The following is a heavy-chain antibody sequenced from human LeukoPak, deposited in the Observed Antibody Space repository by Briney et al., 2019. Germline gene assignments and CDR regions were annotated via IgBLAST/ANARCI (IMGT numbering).Heavy chain of an antibody. CDR2: INGVGTAT. CDR3: TRDLRNKGLDP. J-gene: IGHJ5*02. D-gene: IGHD2/OR15-2a*01. Sequence: GGSLRLSCAASGFTFNEFWMFWVRQVPGKGLMWVSRINGVGTATTYADTVKGRFTISRDNAKKTLYLQMNGLRDEDTAIYYCTRDLRNKGLDPWGQGTLVTVSS. V-gene: IGHV3-74*01. CDR1: GFTFNEFW.